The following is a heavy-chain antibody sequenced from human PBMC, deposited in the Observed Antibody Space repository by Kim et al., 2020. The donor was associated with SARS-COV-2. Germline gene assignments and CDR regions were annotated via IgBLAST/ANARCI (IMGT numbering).Heavy chain of an antibody. CDR2: ISAYNGNT. D-gene: IGHD3-22*01. CDR1: GYTFTSYG. J-gene: IGHJ5*02. Sequence: ASVKVSCKASGYTFTSYGISWVRQAPGQGLEWMGWISAYNGNTNYAQKLQGRVTMTTDTSTSTAYMELRSLRSDDTAVYYCARGATMIVVVNWFDPWGQGTLVTVSS. V-gene: IGHV1-18*01. CDR3: ARGATMIVVVNWFDP.